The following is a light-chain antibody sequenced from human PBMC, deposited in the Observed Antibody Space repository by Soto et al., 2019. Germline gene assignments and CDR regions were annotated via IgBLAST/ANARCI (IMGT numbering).Light chain of an antibody. Sequence: DIQRTESPSTLSSSLGYICTSPCRASQSISSWLAWYQQKPGKAPKLLIYDASSLESGVPSRFSGSGSGTEFTLTISSLQPDDFATYYCQQYNTYSTFGQGTRLEIK. CDR3: QQYNTYST. CDR1: QSISSW. J-gene: IGKJ5*01. V-gene: IGKV1-5*01. CDR2: DAS.